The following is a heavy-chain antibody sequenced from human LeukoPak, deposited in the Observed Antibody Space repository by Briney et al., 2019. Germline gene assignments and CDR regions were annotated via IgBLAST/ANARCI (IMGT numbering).Heavy chain of an antibody. CDR2: INQDGSEK. CDR3: ARGTMFRVGSSGWYWGTHWFDP. V-gene: IGHV3-7*01. Sequence: QSGGSLRLSCGASGFTLKNYWMSWVRQAPGKGLEWVANINQDGSEKYYVDSVKGRFTISRDNAKNSLYLQMNSLRAEDTAVYYCARGTMFRVGSSGWYWGTHWFDPWGQGTLVTVSS. CDR1: GFTLKNYW. D-gene: IGHD6-19*01. J-gene: IGHJ5*02.